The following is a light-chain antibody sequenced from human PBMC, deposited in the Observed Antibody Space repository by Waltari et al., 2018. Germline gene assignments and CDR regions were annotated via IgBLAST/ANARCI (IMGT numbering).Light chain of an antibody. CDR3: GTWDSSLSGAV. CDR1: SSNIGTNS. CDR2: GHN. Sequence: QSVLTQPPSASGTPGQRVTISCSGSSSNIGTNSVNWYQQPPGTAPKLLIYGHNQRPTGVPDRFSGSKSGSSASLAITGLQAGDEADYYCGTWDSSLSGAVLGGGTHLTVL. V-gene: IGLV1-44*01. J-gene: IGLJ7*01.